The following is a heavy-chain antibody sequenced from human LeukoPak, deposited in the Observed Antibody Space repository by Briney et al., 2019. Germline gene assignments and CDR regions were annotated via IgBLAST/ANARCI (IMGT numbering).Heavy chain of an antibody. CDR1: GGSISSYY. CDR3: ARTIFGVVMNNWFDP. J-gene: IGHJ5*02. CDR2: IYTSGST. V-gene: IGHV4-4*09. D-gene: IGHD3-3*01. Sequence: PSETLSLTCTVSGGSISSYYWSWIRQPPGKGLEWIGYIYTSGSTNYNPSLKSRVTISVDTSKNQFSLKLSSVTAADTAVYYCARTIFGVVMNNWFDPWGQGTLVTVSS.